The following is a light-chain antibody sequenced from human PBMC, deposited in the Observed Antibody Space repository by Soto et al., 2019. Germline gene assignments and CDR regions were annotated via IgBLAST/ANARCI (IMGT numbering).Light chain of an antibody. V-gene: IGLV2-14*01. Sequence: QSVLTQPASVSGSPGQSITISCTGTSSDLGGYNYVSWYQQHPGKAPKLMIYEVSKRPSGVYNRFYGSKSGNTASLTISGLQAEDGAAYYCSSYTRSRTRVFGGGTQLTVL. CDR3: SSYTRSRTRV. CDR1: SSDLGGYNY. J-gene: IGLJ2*01. CDR2: EVS.